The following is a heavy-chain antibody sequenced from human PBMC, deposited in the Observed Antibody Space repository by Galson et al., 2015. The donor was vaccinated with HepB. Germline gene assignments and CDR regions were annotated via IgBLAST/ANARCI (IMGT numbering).Heavy chain of an antibody. CDR1: GGTFSNYT. Sequence: SVKVSCKASGGTFSNYTIDWVRQAPGQGLEWTGGIIPMFGTSNYAPEFQGRVTITADESTSTAYIELSSLRSEDTAVFYCATSRTAAAGDYWGQGTLVTVSS. CDR3: ATSRTAAAGDY. V-gene: IGHV1-69*13. D-gene: IGHD6-25*01. CDR2: IIPMFGTS. J-gene: IGHJ4*02.